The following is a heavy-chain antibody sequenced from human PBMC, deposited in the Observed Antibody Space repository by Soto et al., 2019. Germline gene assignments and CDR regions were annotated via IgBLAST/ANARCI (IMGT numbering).Heavy chain of an antibody. CDR3: ARGRGLYNSGRSQLDS. D-gene: IGHD1-1*01. V-gene: IGHV1-69*01. J-gene: IGHJ4*02. Sequence: QVQVVQSGAEVKKPGSSVRVSCKASGDSFTKYTVNWVRQAPRQVLEWMGGSIPRFWTTNYAPTLQDRVTITADASMNTVYMELSSLRSDDTALYYCARGRGLYNSGRSQLDSWGQGTLVTVSS. CDR1: GDSFTKYT. CDR2: SIPRFWTT.